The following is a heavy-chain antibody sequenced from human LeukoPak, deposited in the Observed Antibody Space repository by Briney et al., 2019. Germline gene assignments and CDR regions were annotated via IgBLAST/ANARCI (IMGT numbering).Heavy chain of an antibody. V-gene: IGHV3-23*01. D-gene: IGHD6-19*01. CDR2: ISGTGSST. Sequence: GGSLRLSCAASAFTFSSYGMSWVRQAPGKGLEWVSAISGTGSSTYYADSVKGRFTISGDNSKNTLYLQVNSLRAEDTAVYYCAKDLNSGWYRTFDYWGQGTLVTVSS. CDR1: AFTFSSYG. J-gene: IGHJ4*02. CDR3: AKDLNSGWYRTFDY.